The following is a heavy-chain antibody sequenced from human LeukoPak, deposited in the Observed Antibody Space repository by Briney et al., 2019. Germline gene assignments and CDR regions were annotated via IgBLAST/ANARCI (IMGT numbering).Heavy chain of an antibody. CDR1: GGSMNNYY. CDR3: TRDSGTTGEVKFDP. Sequence: PSETLSLTCTISGGSMNNYYWSWIRQSAGMGLEWIGRIYTGGTITYNPSLKSRITMSVDTSKNEVSLRLSSVTAADTAVYYCTRDSGTTGEVKFDPWGQGSLVTVSS. D-gene: IGHD4-17*01. CDR2: IYTGGTI. J-gene: IGHJ5*02. V-gene: IGHV4-4*07.